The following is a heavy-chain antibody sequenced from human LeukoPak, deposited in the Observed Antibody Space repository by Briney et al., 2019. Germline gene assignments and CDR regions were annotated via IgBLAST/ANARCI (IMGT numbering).Heavy chain of an antibody. CDR3: ARDRETTGYDY. J-gene: IGHJ4*02. CDR1: GFTFSSYS. D-gene: IGHD5-12*01. Sequence: GGSLRLSCAASGFTFSSYSMNWVRQAPGKGLEWVSSISSSSSYIYYADSVKGRFTISRDNAKNSLYLQMNSLRGEDTAVYFCARDRETTGYDYWGQGTLVTVSS. CDR2: ISSSSSYI. V-gene: IGHV3-21*01.